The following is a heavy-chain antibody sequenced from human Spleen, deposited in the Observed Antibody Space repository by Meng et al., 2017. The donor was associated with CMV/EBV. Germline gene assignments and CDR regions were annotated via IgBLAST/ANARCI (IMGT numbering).Heavy chain of an antibody. D-gene: IGHD2-21*01. V-gene: IGHV3-30*04. Sequence: GGSLRLSCAASGFTFSAYTIHWVRQAPGKGLEWVALISYDGSDKYYADSVKGRFTISRDNAKNTLYLQMNSLRAEDTAVYYCACFGYWGQGTLVTVSS. CDR1: GFTFSAYT. CDR3: ACFGY. J-gene: IGHJ4*02. CDR2: ISYDGSDK.